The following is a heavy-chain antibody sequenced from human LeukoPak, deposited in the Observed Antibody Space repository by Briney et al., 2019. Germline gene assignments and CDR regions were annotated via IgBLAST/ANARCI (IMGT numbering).Heavy chain of an antibody. V-gene: IGHV4-59*01. CDR2: IYYSGST. J-gene: IGHJ4*02. CDR3: ARERGYSGYDRAGYFDY. CDR1: GGSIRSYY. D-gene: IGHD5-12*01. Sequence: SETLSLTCTVSGGSIRSYYWSWIRQPPGKGLEWIGYIYYSGSTNYNPSLKSRVTISVDTSKNQFSLKLSSVTAADTAVYYCARERGYSGYDRAGYFDYWGQGTLVTVSS.